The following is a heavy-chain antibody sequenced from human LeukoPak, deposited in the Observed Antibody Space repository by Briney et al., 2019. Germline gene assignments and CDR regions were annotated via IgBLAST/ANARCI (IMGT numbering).Heavy chain of an antibody. J-gene: IGHJ3*02. D-gene: IGHD6-13*01. CDR3: ARESGYSSSWSAFDI. CDR1: GYSFTRYW. V-gene: IGHV5-51*01. CDR2: IYPGDSDT. Sequence: RAGESLKISCKGSGYSFTRYWIAWVRQMPGKGLEWMGIIYPGDSDTRYSPSFQGQVTISADKSISTAYLQWSSLKASDTAMYYCARESGYSSSWSAFDIWGQGTMVTVSS.